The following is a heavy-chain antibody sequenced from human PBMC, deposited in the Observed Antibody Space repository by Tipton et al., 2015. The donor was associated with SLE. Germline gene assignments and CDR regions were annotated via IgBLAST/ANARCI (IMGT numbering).Heavy chain of an antibody. J-gene: IGHJ3*02. D-gene: IGHD4-17*01. V-gene: IGHV4-61*09. CDR2: IYTSGST. CDR3: ASYGDYGVGAFDI. CDR1: GGSISSGSYY. Sequence: TLSLTCTVSGGSISSGSYYWSWIRQPAGKGLEWIGYIYTSGSTYYNPSLKSRVTISVDTSKNQFSLKLSSVTAADTAVYYCASYGDYGVGAFDIWGQGTMVTVSS.